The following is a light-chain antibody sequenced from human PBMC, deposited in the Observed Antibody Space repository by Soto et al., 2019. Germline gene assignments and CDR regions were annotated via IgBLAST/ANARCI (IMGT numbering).Light chain of an antibody. V-gene: IGKV1-6*01. CDR2: AAS. CDR1: QGIRND. CDR3: LQDYNYPVRA. J-gene: IGKJ1*01. Sequence: AIQMTQSPSSLSASVGDRDTITCRASQGIRNDLGWYQQKPGKAPKLLIYAASSLQSGVPSRFSGSGSGTDFTLTISSLQPEDFATYYCLQDYNYPVRAFGQGTKVEIK.